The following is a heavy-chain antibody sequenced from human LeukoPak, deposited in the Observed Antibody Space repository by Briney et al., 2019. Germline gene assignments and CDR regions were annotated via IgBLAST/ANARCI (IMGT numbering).Heavy chain of an antibody. CDR2: IKEDGSEK. D-gene: IGHD4/OR15-4a*01. Sequence: GGSLRLSCAASVFTFSSYWMSWVRQAPGKGLEWVANIKEDGSEKYYVDSVKGRFTISRDNAKNSLYLQMNSLRVEDTAVYYCARAAYANCKWGQGTLVTVSS. CDR3: ARAAYANCK. V-gene: IGHV3-7*03. J-gene: IGHJ4*02. CDR1: VFTFSSYW.